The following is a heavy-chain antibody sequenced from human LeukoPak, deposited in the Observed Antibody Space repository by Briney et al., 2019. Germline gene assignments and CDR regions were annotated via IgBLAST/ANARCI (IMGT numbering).Heavy chain of an antibody. CDR1: GFTFSSYG. CDR3: ARDRIVVIPTYRMDV. CDR2: IWYDGSNR. V-gene: IGHV3-33*01. Sequence: GGSLRLSCAASGFTFSSYGMHWLRQAPGKGLEWLAVIWYDGSNRYYVDSVKGRFTISRDNSKNTLYLQMNSLRAEDTAVYYCARDRIVVIPTYRMDVWGQGTTVTVSS. D-gene: IGHD2-2*01. J-gene: IGHJ6*02.